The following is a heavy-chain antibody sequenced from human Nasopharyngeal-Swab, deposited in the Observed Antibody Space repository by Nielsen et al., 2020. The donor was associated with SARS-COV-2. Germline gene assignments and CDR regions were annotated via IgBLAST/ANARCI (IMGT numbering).Heavy chain of an antibody. CDR3: ARDIMITFGGVIAYDAFDI. CDR1: GYTLTSYG. Sequence: ASVKVSCKASGYTLTSYGISWVRQAPGQGLEWMGWIGSYNGKTDNAQKFQGRVTMTTDTSTSTAYMELRSLRSDDTAVYYCARDIMITFGGVIAYDAFDIWGQGTMVTVSS. J-gene: IGHJ3*02. D-gene: IGHD3-16*02. V-gene: IGHV1-18*01. CDR2: IGSYNGKT.